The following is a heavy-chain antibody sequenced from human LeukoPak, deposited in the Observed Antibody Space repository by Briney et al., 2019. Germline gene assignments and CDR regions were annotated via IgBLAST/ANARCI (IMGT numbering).Heavy chain of an antibody. CDR1: GGSISSYY. J-gene: IGHJ4*02. D-gene: IGHD3-10*01. CDR2: IYYSGST. V-gene: IGHV4-59*08. Sequence: SETLSLTCTVSGGSISSYYWSWIRQPPGKGLEWIGYIYYSGSTNYNPSLKSRVTISVDTSKNQFSLKLSSVTAADTAVYYCARQLFYYGSGSYPHFDYWGQGTLVTVSS. CDR3: ARQLFYYGSGSYPHFDY.